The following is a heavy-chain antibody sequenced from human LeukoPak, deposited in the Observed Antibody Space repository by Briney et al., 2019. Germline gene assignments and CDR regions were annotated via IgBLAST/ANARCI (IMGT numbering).Heavy chain of an antibody. D-gene: IGHD3-3*01. Sequence: SETLSLTCAVYGGSFSGYYWSWIRQPPVKGLEWIGEINHSGSTNYNPSLKIRVTISVDTSKNQFSLKLSSVTAADTAVYYCARGIRLDYDFWSGYYNRYYYYYMDVWGKGTTVTVSS. CDR3: ARGIRLDYDFWSGYYNRYYYYYMDV. CDR1: GGSFSGYY. CDR2: INHSGST. V-gene: IGHV4-34*01. J-gene: IGHJ6*03.